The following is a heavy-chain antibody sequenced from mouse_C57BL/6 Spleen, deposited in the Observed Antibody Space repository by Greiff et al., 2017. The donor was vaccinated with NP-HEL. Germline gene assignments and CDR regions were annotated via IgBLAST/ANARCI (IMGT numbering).Heavy chain of an antibody. J-gene: IGHJ4*01. CDR3: AKRLGNYEGNAMDY. Sequence: VNLVESGPGLVQPSQSLSITCTVSGFSLTSYGVHWVRQSPGKGLEWLGVIWRGGSTDHNAAFMSRLSITKDNSKSQVFFKMNSLQADDTAIYYCAKRLGNYEGNAMDYWGQGTSVTVSS. CDR2: IWRGGST. V-gene: IGHV2-5*01. D-gene: IGHD2-1*01. CDR1: GFSLTSYG.